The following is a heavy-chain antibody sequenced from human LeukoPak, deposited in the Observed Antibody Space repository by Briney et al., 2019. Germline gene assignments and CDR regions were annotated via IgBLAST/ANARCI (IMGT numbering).Heavy chain of an antibody. D-gene: IGHD4-11*01. CDR3: ARDLDYSTGFDY. CDR1: GFTFSSSTFGSYT. J-gene: IGHJ4*02. CDR2: ISSTGTYI. Sequence: GGSLRLSCATSGFTFSSSTFGSYTMNWVRQAPGKGLEWVSSISSTGTYIYYTESVKGRFTISRDIANSLLYLQMNSLRADDTAVYYCARDLDYSTGFDYWGQGTLVTVPS. V-gene: IGHV3-21*01.